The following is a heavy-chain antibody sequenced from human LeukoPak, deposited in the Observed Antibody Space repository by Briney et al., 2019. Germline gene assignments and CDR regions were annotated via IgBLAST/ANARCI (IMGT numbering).Heavy chain of an antibody. CDR3: ARDGPRIAAAGMDY. CDR1: GGTFSSYA. V-gene: IGHV1-18*01. J-gene: IGHJ4*02. Sequence: ASVKVSCKASGGTFSSYAISWVRQAPGQGLEWMGWISAYNGNTNYAQKLQGRVTMTTDTSTSTAYMELRSLRSDDTAVYYCARDGPRIAAAGMDYWGQGTLVTVSS. CDR2: ISAYNGNT. D-gene: IGHD6-13*01.